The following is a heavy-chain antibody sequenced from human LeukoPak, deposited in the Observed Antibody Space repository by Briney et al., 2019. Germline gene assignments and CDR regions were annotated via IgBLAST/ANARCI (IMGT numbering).Heavy chain of an antibody. CDR3: ARVIVATSYYFDY. CDR1: QFTFSDYY. Sequence: GGSLRLSCAASQFTFSDYYMSWLRQAPGKGLEWVSYISSGATTIYYADSVKGRFTISRDNAKNSLYLQMNSLRAEDTAVYYCARVIVATSYYFDYWGQGTLVTVSS. CDR2: ISSGATTI. J-gene: IGHJ4*02. V-gene: IGHV3-11*01. D-gene: IGHD5-12*01.